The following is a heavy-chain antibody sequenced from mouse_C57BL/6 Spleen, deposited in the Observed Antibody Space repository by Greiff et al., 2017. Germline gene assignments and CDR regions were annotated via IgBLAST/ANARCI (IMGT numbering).Heavy chain of an antibody. CDR3: ARCLYDCYFLFDY. Sequence: QVQLQQPGTELVKPGASVKLSCKASGYTFTSYWMHWVKQRPGQGLEWIGNINPSNGGTNYNEKFKSKAKLNVDKSSSTAYMQLSSLTSEDSAVYYCARCLYDCYFLFDYWGQGTTLTVSS. CDR2: INPSNGGT. D-gene: IGHD2-3*01. V-gene: IGHV1-53*01. CDR1: GYTFTSYW. J-gene: IGHJ2*01.